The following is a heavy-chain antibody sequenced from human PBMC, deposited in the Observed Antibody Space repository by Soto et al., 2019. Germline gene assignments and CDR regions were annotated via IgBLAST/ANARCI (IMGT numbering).Heavy chain of an antibody. J-gene: IGHJ6*02. CDR2: IDWDDDK. CDR3: ARSSPSLNYYYGMDV. Sequence: GSGPTLVNPTQTLTLTCTFSGFSVSTSGMCVSWIRQPPGKALEWLARIDWDDDKYYSTSLKTRLTISKDTSKNQVVLTMTNMDPVDTATYYCARSSPSLNYYYGMDVWGQGTTVTVSS. V-gene: IGHV2-70*11. CDR1: GFSVSTSGMC.